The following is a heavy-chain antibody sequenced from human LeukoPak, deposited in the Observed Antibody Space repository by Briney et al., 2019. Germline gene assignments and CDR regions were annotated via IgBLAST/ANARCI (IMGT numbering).Heavy chain of an antibody. CDR2: INHSGST. D-gene: IGHD6-19*01. V-gene: IGHV4-34*01. CDR3: ASPAVAGIRGTHYYYYGMDV. Sequence: SETLSLTCAVYGGSFSGYYWSWIRQPPGKGLEWIGEINHSGSTNYNPSLKSRVTISVDTSKNQFSLKLSSVTAADTAVYYCASPAVAGIRGTHYYYYGMDVWGKGTTVTVSS. CDR1: GGSFSGYY. J-gene: IGHJ6*04.